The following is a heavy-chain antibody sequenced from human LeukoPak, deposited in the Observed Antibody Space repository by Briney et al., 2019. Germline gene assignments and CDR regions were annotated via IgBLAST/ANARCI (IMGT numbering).Heavy chain of an antibody. Sequence: ASVKVSCTVSGYTLTELSMHWVRQAPGKGLEWMGGFDPEDGETIYAQKFQGRVTMTEDTSTDTAYMELSSLRSEDTAVYYCATTTRFIVGADRSWYFDLWGRGTLVTVSS. D-gene: IGHD1-26*01. V-gene: IGHV1-24*01. CDR1: GYTLTELS. J-gene: IGHJ2*01. CDR2: FDPEDGET. CDR3: ATTTRFIVGADRSWYFDL.